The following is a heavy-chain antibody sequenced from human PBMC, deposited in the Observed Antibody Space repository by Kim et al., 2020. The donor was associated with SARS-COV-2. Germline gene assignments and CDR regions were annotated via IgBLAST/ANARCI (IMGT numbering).Heavy chain of an antibody. Sequence: GGSLRLSCAASGFTVSNNYMSWVRQAPGKGLEWVSIIYSGGNTYYADSVKGRFTISRDNSNNTLYLQMDSLRADDTAVYYCTRGGEKGYCSGGTCLDFDYWGQGALDTISS. CDR3: TRGGEKGYCSGGTCLDFDY. CDR1: GFTVSNNY. J-gene: IGHJ4*02. V-gene: IGHV3-53*01. D-gene: IGHD2-15*01. CDR2: IYSGGNT.